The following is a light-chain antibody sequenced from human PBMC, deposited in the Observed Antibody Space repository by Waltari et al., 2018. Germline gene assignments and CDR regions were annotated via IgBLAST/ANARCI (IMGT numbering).Light chain of an antibody. CDR1: QSIATN. CDR2: DAS. V-gene: IGKV3-15*01. Sequence: EVVMTQSPATLPVSPGGRATLSCRASQSIATNFAWYQQRRGQAPKLLIFDASTRATSISGRFSGSGSGTEFTLTISSLQSEDSAVYYCQQYNRWPPITFGQGTRLEIK. CDR3: QQYNRWPPIT. J-gene: IGKJ5*01.